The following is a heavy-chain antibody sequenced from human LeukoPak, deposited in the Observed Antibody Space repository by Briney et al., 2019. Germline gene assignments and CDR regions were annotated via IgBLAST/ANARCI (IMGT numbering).Heavy chain of an antibody. CDR3: ANVPRSTVSY. CDR2: LNEDGSVK. CDR1: EFSFSTNW. Sequence: PGGSLRLSCAASEFSFSTNWMHWVRQTPGKGLEWVAELNEDGSVKYYVDSVQGRFTISRDNAKSLLFLQMYNLRTADTGVYFCANVPRSTVSYWGRGTLVTVSS. V-gene: IGHV3-7*01. J-gene: IGHJ4*02. D-gene: IGHD2-2*01.